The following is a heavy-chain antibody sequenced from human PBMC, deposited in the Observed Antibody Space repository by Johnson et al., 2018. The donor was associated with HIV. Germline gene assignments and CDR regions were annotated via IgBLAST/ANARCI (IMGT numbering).Heavy chain of an antibody. CDR1: GFTFSSYA. CDR2: ISGSGGST. CDR3: TTGTTVTTWA. D-gene: IGHD4-17*01. V-gene: IGHV3-23*04. Sequence: VQLVESGGGLVQPGRSLRLSCAASGFTFSSYAMSWVRQAPGKGLEWVSAISGSGGSTYYTESVKGRFNISRDNSKNTLYLQMNSLRVEDTAVYYCTTGTTVTTWAWGQGTMVTVSS. J-gene: IGHJ3*01.